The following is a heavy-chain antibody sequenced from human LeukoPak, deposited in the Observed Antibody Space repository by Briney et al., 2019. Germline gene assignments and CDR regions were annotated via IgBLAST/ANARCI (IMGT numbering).Heavy chain of an antibody. D-gene: IGHD5-18*01. CDR3: ARDLTLFNHSYGFYWYFDL. V-gene: IGHV3-30*02. CDR1: GFNFSTYG. J-gene: IGHJ2*01. Sequence: GGSLRLSCAASGFNFSTYGMHWVRQAPGKGLEWVAFIRYDGNNKYYADSVKGRFTISRDNSKNTLYLQMNSLRAEDTAVYYCARDLTLFNHSYGFYWYFDLWGRGTLVTVSS. CDR2: IRYDGNNK.